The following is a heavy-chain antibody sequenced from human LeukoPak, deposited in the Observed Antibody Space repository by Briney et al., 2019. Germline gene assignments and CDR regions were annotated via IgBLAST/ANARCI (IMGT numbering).Heavy chain of an antibody. V-gene: IGHV3-66*01. J-gene: IGHJ4*02. CDR2: IYSGGTT. D-gene: IGHD6-6*01. Sequence: GGSLRLSCAASRFTVSSNYMSWVRQAPGKGLEWVSLIYSGGTTYYADSVKGRFTISRDNSKNTLYLQMNSLRAEDTAVYYCARVASRAYLQYFFDYWGLGTLVTVSS. CDR3: ARVASRAYLQYFFDY. CDR1: RFTVSSNY.